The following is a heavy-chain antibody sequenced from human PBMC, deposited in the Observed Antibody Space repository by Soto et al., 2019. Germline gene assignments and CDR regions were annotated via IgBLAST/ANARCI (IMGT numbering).Heavy chain of an antibody. J-gene: IGHJ4*02. CDR2: ISPDDSET. D-gene: IGHD3-10*01. CDR1: RYDLLKYY. Sequence: PGVSLDCSGCLSRYDLLKYYRGPVGKKPGKGLEWMGIISPDDSETKYSPSFQGQVISSVDRSISPVSLPWSSLKASDSAMYHGARASPGGSHGSPPDFWGQGSLVTVSS. V-gene: IGHV5-51*01. CDR3: ARASPGGSHGSPPDF.